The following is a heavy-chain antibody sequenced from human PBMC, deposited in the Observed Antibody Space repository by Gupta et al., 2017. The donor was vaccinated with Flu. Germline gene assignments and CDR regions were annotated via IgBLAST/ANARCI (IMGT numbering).Heavy chain of an antibody. CDR2: VSHDGGQN. CDR1: GFTCSSYG. D-gene: IGHD2-8*01. CDR3: AKDRVRRTSGYGMDL. Sequence: QVQLVESGGGVVKPGKSLRLSCAAPGFTCSSYGMYWVRQAPGKGLEWVAVVSHDGGQNNYADSVKGRFTISRDNAKSTLYLEMNSLRSEDTALYYCAKDRVRRTSGYGMDLWGLGTTVTVSS. J-gene: IGHJ6*02. V-gene: IGHV3-30*18.